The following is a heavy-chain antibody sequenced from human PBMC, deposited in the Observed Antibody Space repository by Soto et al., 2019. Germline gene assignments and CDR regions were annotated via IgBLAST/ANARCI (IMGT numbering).Heavy chain of an antibody. CDR1: GFTFSSYG. Sequence: VGSLRLSCAASGFTFSSYGMHWVRQAPGKGLEWVAVISYDGSNKYYADSVKGRFTISRDNSKNTLYLQMNSLRAEDTAVYYCAKDRGEAGCGGSCYNYDYYGMDVWGQGTTVTVSS. V-gene: IGHV3-30*18. CDR2: ISYDGSNK. J-gene: IGHJ6*02. CDR3: AKDRGEAGCGGSCYNYDYYGMDV. D-gene: IGHD2-15*01.